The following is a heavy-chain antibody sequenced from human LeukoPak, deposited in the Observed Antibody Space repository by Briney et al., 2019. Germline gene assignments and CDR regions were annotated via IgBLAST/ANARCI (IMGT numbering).Heavy chain of an antibody. V-gene: IGHV4-4*02. CDR1: GGSISSSNW. J-gene: IGHJ4*02. CDR3: ARRPATVASPLDY. D-gene: IGHD4-17*01. Sequence: SETLSLTCAVSGGSISSSNWWSWVRQPPGKGLEWIGEIFHSGSTNHNPSLKSRVTISVDKSKNQFSLKVSSVTAADTAVYYCARRPATVASPLDYWGQETLVTVSS. CDR2: IFHSGST.